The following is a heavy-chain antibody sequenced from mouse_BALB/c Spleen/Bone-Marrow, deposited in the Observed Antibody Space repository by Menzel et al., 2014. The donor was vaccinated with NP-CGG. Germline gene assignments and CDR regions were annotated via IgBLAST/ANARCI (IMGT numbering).Heavy chain of an antibody. CDR2: INPSSGFT. J-gene: IGHJ2*01. Sequence: VQLQESGAELARPGASVKMSCKASGYTFTTYPMNWVKQRPGQGLEWIAYINPSSGFTNCNQKFKDKATLTADKSSSTAYMQLSSLTSEDSAVYYCTRRAAYYFDYWGQGTALTVSS. CDR1: GYTFTTYP. V-gene: IGHV1-4*01. D-gene: IGHD3-3*01. CDR3: TRRAAYYFDY.